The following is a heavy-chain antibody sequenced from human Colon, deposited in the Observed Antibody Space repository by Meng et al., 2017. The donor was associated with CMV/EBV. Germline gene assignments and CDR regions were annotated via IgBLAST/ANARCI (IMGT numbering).Heavy chain of an antibody. CDR1: GYTFTSYG. Sequence: SVKVSCKASGYTFTSYGISWVRQAPGQGLEWMGWISAYNGNTNYAQKLQGRVTMTTDTSTSTAYMELRSLRSDDTAVYYCTREYGNGYLNYFDYWGQGTLVTVSS. CDR3: TREYGNGYLNYFDY. J-gene: IGHJ4*02. V-gene: IGHV1-18*01. CDR2: ISAYNGNT. D-gene: IGHD3-3*01.